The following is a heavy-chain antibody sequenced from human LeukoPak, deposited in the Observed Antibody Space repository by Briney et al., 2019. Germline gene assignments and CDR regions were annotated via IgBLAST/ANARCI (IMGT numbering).Heavy chain of an antibody. D-gene: IGHD3-9*01. Sequence: SGGSLRLSCAASGVTFSNAWMSWVRQAPGKGLEWVGRIKSKTDGGTTDYAAPVKGRFTISRDDSKNTLYLQMNSLKTEDTAVYYCCFRYFDWLLGWVDYWGQGTLVTVSS. V-gene: IGHV3-15*01. J-gene: IGHJ4*02. CDR2: IKSKTDGGTT. CDR3: CFRYFDWLLGWVDY. CDR1: GVTFSNAW.